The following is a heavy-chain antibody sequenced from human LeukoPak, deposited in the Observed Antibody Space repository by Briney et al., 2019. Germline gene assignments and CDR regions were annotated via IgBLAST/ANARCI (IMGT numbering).Heavy chain of an antibody. V-gene: IGHV3-30*18. CDR2: ISYDGSNK. CDR3: AKIGRRYGSGNPGEIDY. CDR1: GFTFSSYG. Sequence: GGSLRLPCAASGFTFSSYGMHWVRQAPGKGLEWVAVISYDGSNKYYADSVKGRFTISRDNSKNTLYLQMNSLRAEDTAVYYCAKIGRRYGSGNPGEIDYWGQGTLVTVSS. J-gene: IGHJ4*02. D-gene: IGHD3-10*01.